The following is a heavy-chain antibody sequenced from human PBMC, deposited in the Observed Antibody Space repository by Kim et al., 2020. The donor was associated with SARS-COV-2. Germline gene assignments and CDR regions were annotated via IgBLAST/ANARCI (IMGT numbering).Heavy chain of an antibody. CDR2: INHSGST. J-gene: IGHJ2*01. V-gene: IGHV4-34*01. CDR1: GGSFSGYY. D-gene: IGHD6-13*01. CDR3: ARAKRRPIAAAAWYFDL. Sequence: SETLSLTCAVYGGSFSGYYWSWIRQPPGKGLEWIGEINHSGSTNYNPSLKSRVTISVDTSKNQFSLKLSSVTAADTAVYYCARAKRRPIAAAAWYFDLWGRGTLVTVSS.